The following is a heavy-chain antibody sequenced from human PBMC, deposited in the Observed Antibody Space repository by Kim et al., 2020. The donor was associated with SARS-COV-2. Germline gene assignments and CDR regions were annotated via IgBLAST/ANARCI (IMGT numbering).Heavy chain of an antibody. V-gene: IGHV3-11*06. J-gene: IGHJ4*02. CDR3: ATTSGGFGELLYPYYFDY. D-gene: IGHD3-10*01. Sequence: NGRFTQSRDNAKNSLYLQMNSLGAEDTAVYYCATTSGGFGELLYPYYFDYWGQGTLVTVSS.